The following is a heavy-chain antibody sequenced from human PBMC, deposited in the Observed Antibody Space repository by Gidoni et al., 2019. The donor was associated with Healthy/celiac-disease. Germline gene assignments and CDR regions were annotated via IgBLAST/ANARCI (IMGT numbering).Heavy chain of an antibody. CDR1: GWSFRGYY. Sequence: QVQLQQWGAGLLKPSETLSLTCAVYGWSFRGYYWSWIRQPPGEGLEWIGEINHRGSTNYNPSHKSRVTISVDTSKNQFSMKLSYVTDAETAVYYCARGGYCSGGSCGWFDPWGRGTLVTVAS. CDR3: ARGGYCSGGSCGWFDP. V-gene: IGHV4-34*01. D-gene: IGHD2-15*01. J-gene: IGHJ5*02. CDR2: INHRGST.